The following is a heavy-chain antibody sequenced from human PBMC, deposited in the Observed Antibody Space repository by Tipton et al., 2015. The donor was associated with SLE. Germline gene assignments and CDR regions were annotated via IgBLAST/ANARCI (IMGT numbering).Heavy chain of an antibody. Sequence: TLSLTCTVSGGSVSSESNYWGWLRQPPGKGLEWIGSIFYSENAYYNPTLKSRVTISVDTSKNQFSLRLTSVTAADTAVYYCARDNSGWSEVSYYYDVDVWGKGTTVTVSS. CDR1: GGSVSSESNY. J-gene: IGHJ6*03. V-gene: IGHV4-39*07. CDR2: IFYSENA. D-gene: IGHD6-19*01. CDR3: ARDNSGWSEVSYYYDVDV.